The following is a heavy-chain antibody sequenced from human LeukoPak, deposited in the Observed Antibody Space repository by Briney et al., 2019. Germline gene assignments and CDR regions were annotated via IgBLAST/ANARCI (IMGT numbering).Heavy chain of an antibody. V-gene: IGHV1-18*01. Sequence: ASVKVSCKASGYTFTSYGISWVRQAPGQGLEWMRWISAYNGNTNYAQKLQGRVTMTTDTSTSTAYMELRSLRSDDTAVYYCARDFPYRGPRGAFDIWGQGTKVTVSS. D-gene: IGHD1-26*01. J-gene: IGHJ3*02. CDR3: ARDFPYRGPRGAFDI. CDR2: ISAYNGNT. CDR1: GYTFTSYG.